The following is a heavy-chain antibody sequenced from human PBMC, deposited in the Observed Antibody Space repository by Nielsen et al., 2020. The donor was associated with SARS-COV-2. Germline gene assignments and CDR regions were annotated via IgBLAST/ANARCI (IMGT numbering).Heavy chain of an antibody. V-gene: IGHV4-31*02. D-gene: IGHD3-3*01. CDR2: IYYSGST. Sequence: WIRQPPGKGLEWIGYIYYSGSTYYNPSLKSRVTISVDTSKNQFSLKLSSVTAADTAVYYCARVITYYDFWSGYHPGWFDPWVQGTLVTVSS. J-gene: IGHJ5*02. CDR3: ARVITYYDFWSGYHPGWFDP.